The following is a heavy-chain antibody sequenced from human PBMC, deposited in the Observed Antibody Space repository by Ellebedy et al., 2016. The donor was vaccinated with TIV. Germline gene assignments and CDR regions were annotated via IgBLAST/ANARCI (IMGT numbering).Heavy chain of an antibody. CDR3: AKDRTSGDGYWVFDQ. Sequence: PGGSLRLSCAASGFTFSSFAMGWVRQTPGKGLEGVSGLYGSGRGIFYSDSVKGRFTISRDNSKSMVHLQMNSLRPEDTAVYYCAKDRTSGDGYWVFDQWGQGTLVTVSS. D-gene: IGHD5-18*01. CDR2: LYGSGRGI. V-gene: IGHV3-23*01. J-gene: IGHJ4*02. CDR1: GFTFSSFA.